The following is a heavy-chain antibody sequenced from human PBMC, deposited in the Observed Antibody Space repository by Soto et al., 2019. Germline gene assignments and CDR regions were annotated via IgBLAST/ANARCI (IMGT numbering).Heavy chain of an antibody. CDR2: INPNSGGT. V-gene: IGHV1-2*04. CDR1: GYTFTGYY. J-gene: IGHJ6*02. CDR3: ARSGGSGSYLMDYYYYGMDV. D-gene: IGHD3-10*01. Sequence: ASVKVSCKASGYTFTGYYMHWVRQAPGQGLEWMGWINPNSGGTNYAQKFQGWVTMTRDTSISTAYMELSRLRSDDTAVYYCARSGGSGSYLMDYYYYGMDVWGQGTTVTVSS.